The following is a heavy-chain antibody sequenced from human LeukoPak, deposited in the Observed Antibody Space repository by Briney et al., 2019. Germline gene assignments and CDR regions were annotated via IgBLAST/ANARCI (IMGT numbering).Heavy chain of an antibody. V-gene: IGHV3-13*01. D-gene: IGHD3-3*02. Sequence: GGSLRLSCEASGFTFGSYDMHWVRQVTGKGLEWVSAIDTAGGTYYSGSVKGRFNISRENAKNSLYLQVNSLRAGDTAVYFRARETLGPHFYGMDVWGQGTTVTVSS. J-gene: IGHJ6*02. CDR1: GFTFGSYD. CDR3: ARETLGPHFYGMDV. CDR2: IDTAGGT.